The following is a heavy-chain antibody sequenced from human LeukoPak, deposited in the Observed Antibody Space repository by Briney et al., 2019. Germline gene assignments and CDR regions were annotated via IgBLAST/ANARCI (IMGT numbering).Heavy chain of an antibody. CDR3: ARGARGFHGGYALDY. D-gene: IGHD5-12*01. J-gene: IGHJ4*02. V-gene: IGHV3-7*03. CDR1: GFTFSSYW. Sequence: GGSLRLSCAASGFTFSSYWMSWVRQAPGKRLEWVANIKQDGSEKYYVDSVKGRFTISRDNAKNSLYLQMNSLRAEDTAVYYCARGARGFHGGYALDYWGQGTLVTVSS. CDR2: IKQDGSEK.